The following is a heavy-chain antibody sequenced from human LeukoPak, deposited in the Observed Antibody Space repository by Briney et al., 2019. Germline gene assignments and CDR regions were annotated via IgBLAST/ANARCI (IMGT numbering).Heavy chain of an antibody. V-gene: IGHV4-59*01. J-gene: IGHJ4*02. CDR3: AGSPYYYDSSASQDFDF. Sequence: SETLSLTCTVSGGSISSYYWSWIRQPPGKGLEWIGYIYYSGSTNYNPSLKSRVTMSVDTSKNQFSLKLNSVTAADTAVYYCAGSPYYYDSSASQDFDFWGQGTLVTVSS. CDR1: GGSISSYY. D-gene: IGHD3-22*01. CDR2: IYYSGST.